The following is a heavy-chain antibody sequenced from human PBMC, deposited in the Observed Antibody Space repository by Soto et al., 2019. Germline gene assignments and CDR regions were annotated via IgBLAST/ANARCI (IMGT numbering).Heavy chain of an antibody. CDR1: GFTFSNYG. CDR3: AKAEGYTSSWSIVGY. D-gene: IGHD6-13*01. V-gene: IGHV3-30*18. Sequence: PGGSLRLSCAASGFTFSNYGMHWVRQAPGKGLEWVAVISYDGSNKDYADPVKGRFTISRDNSKNTLHLQMNSLRVEDTAVYYCAKAEGYTSSWSIVGYWGQGTLVTVSS. CDR2: ISYDGSNK. J-gene: IGHJ4*02.